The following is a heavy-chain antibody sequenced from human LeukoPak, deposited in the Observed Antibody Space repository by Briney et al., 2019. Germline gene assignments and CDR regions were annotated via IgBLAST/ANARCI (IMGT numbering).Heavy chain of an antibody. Sequence: PGGSLRLSCAASGFTFSSYAMSWVRQAPGKGLEWVSTITVSGGSTYYADSVKGRFTISRDNSKNTLDLQMNSLRAEDTAVYYCARDYGDEYDAFEIWAQGTVVTVSP. V-gene: IGHV3-23*01. CDR1: GFTFSSYA. D-gene: IGHD2/OR15-2a*01. CDR3: ARDYGDEYDAFEI. J-gene: IGHJ3*02. CDR2: ITVSGGST.